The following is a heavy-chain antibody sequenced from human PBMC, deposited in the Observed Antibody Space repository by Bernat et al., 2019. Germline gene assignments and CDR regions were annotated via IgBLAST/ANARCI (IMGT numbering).Heavy chain of an antibody. V-gene: IGHV3-30*04. D-gene: IGHD6-19*01. CDR2: ISYDGRNK. Sequence: QVQLVESGGGVVQPGRSLRLSCAASGFTFSSYAMHWVRQAPGKGLEWVAVISYDGRNKYYADSVKGRFTISRDNSKNTLYLRMNSLRAEDTAVYYCAGDQKRLQWLVFLFGLWGHGTLVTVSS. J-gene: IGHJ2*01. CDR3: AGDQKRLQWLVFLFGL. CDR1: GFTFSSYA.